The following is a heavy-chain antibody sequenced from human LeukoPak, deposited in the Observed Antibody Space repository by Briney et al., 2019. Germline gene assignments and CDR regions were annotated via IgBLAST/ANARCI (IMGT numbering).Heavy chain of an antibody. Sequence: GESLKISCRASGYIFTNYWIGWVRQMPGKGLEWMGIIYPTDSDTRYSPSFQGQVTISADKSISTAYLQWSSLKASDTAMYYCARREDYLTAYDYWGQGTLVTVSS. CDR1: GYIFTNYW. CDR3: ARREDYLTAYDY. J-gene: IGHJ4*02. CDR2: IYPTDSDT. V-gene: IGHV5-51*01. D-gene: IGHD4-11*01.